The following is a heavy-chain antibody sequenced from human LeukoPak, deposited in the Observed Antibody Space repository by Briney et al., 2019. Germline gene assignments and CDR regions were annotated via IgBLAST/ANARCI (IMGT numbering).Heavy chain of an antibody. CDR2: INHSGDT. D-gene: IGHD2-15*01. CDR1: GGSFSGFF. V-gene: IGHV4-34*01. CDR3: ARGGYCSDDDCYSSLGFDY. J-gene: IGHJ4*02. Sequence: PSETLSLTCAVYGGSFSGFFWSWVRQPPGKGLEWIGEINHSGDTNYNPSLKSRVTISVDTSKNQFSLSLNSVTAADTAVYYCARGGYCSDDDCYSSLGFDYWGQETLVTVSS.